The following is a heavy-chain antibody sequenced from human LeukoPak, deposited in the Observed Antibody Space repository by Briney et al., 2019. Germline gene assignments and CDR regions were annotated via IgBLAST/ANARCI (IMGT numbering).Heavy chain of an antibody. D-gene: IGHD5-24*01. Sequence: ASVKVSCKASGYTFTAYYMHWVRQAPGQGLEWMGWINPTSGDTKYAQKFQDRVTMTRDTSISTAYMELSRLTSDDPAVYYCAGDRGSGYIILDFWGPGTLVTVSS. CDR3: AGDRGSGYIILDF. CDR2: INPTSGDT. V-gene: IGHV1-2*02. CDR1: GYTFTAYY. J-gene: IGHJ4*02.